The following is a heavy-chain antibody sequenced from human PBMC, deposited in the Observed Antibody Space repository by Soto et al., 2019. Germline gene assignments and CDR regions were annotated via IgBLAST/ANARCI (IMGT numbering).Heavy chain of an antibody. V-gene: IGHV1-18*01. CDR2: ISAYNGNT. D-gene: IGHD5-18*01. CDR1: GYTFTSYG. CDR3: AGGYSYGYADYYYYYGMDV. J-gene: IGHJ6*02. Sequence: ASVKVSCKASGYTFTSYGISWVRQAPGQGLEWMGWISAYNGNTNYAQKLQGRVTMTTDTSTSTAYMELSSLRSEDTAVYYCAGGYSYGYADYYYYYGMDVWGQGTTVTVSS.